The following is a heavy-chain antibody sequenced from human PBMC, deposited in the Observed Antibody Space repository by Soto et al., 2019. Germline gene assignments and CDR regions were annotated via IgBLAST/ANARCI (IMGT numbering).Heavy chain of an antibody. CDR2: INTDGRST. D-gene: IGHD5-18*01. Sequence: EVQLVESGGGLVQPGGSLRLSCAVSGFTFSSCWMHWVRQTPGEGLVWVSRINTDGRSTSYADSVKGRFTISRDNAKNTLYLQMNSLRVEDTAMYYCAKSGVDTFGLSYWGQGTLVTVSS. CDR3: AKSGVDTFGLSY. V-gene: IGHV3-74*01. J-gene: IGHJ4*02. CDR1: GFTFSSCW.